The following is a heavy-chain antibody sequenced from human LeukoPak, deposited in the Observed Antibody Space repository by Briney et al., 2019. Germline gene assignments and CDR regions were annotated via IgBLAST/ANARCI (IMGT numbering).Heavy chain of an antibody. CDR2: IYTSGST. CDR1: AGSTSSYY. D-gene: IGHD3-3*01. Sequence: SETLSLTCTASAGSTSSYYCSWIRQPPGKGLQWIGYIYTSGSTNYNPSLKSRVTISVDTSKNQFSLKLSSVTAADTAVYYCARLSAIFGVAILDYWGQGTLVTVSS. CDR3: ARLSAIFGVAILDY. V-gene: IGHV4-4*09. J-gene: IGHJ4*02.